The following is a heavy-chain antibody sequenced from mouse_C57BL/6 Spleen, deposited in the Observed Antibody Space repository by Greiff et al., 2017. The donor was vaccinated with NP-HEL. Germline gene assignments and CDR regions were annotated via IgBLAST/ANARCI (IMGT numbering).Heavy chain of an antibody. CDR2: IYPSDSET. V-gene: IGHV1-61*01. CDR1: GYTFTSYW. Sequence: VQLQQPGAELVRPGSSVKLSCKASGYTFTSYWMDWVKQRPGQGLEWIGNIYPSDSETHYNQKFKDKATLTVDKSSSTAYMQLSSLTSEDSAVYYCARNWDGGFDYWGQGTTLTVSS. D-gene: IGHD4-1*01. CDR3: ARNWDGGFDY. J-gene: IGHJ2*01.